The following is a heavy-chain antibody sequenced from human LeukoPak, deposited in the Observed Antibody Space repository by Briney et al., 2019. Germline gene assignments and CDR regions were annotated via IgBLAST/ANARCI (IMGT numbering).Heavy chain of an antibody. V-gene: IGHV3-7*04. CDR1: GFTFSSYW. J-gene: IGHJ4*02. CDR3: ARSARYYDILSGYYRGDSPYYFDY. CDR2: IKHGGSEK. Sequence: GGSLRLSCAASGFTFSSYWMSWVRQAPGKGLEWVANIKHGGSEKYYVDSVKGRFTISRDNAKNSLYLQMNSLRAADTAVYYCARSARYYDILSGYYRGDSPYYFDYWGQGSLVTVSS. D-gene: IGHD3-9*01.